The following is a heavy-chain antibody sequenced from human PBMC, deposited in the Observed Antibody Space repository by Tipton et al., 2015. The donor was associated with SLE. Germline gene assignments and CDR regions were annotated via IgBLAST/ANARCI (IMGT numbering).Heavy chain of an antibody. CDR1: GASMRSSY. J-gene: IGHJ4*02. CDR2: MYSGGSA. V-gene: IGHV4-59*01. CDR3: AREQDHGGGFDY. D-gene: IGHD3-16*01. Sequence: LSLTCTVSGASMRSSYWSWIRQPPGKGLEWIASMYSGGSANYNPSLKTRVNISVDTSRNQLSLRLSSGTAADTAMYYCAREQDHGGGFDYWGQGTLVTVSS.